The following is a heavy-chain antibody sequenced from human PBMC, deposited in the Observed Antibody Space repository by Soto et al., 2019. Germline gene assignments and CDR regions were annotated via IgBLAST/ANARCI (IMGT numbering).Heavy chain of an antibody. CDR3: ARCTQIEPRFDY. Sequence: QVQLQESGPGLVKPSQTLSLTCTVSGGSISSGGYYSSWIRQHPGKGLEWFGYIYYSGSTYYNPSLKSLVTISVDTSKNLFSLKLSSVTVEDTAVYYCARCTQIEPRFDYWGQGTLVTVSS. V-gene: IGHV4-31*01. CDR2: IYYSGST. J-gene: IGHJ4*02. CDR1: GGSISSGGYY. D-gene: IGHD2-8*01.